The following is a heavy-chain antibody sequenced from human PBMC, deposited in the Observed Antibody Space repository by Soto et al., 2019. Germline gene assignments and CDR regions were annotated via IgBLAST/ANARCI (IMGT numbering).Heavy chain of an antibody. J-gene: IGHJ4*02. D-gene: IGHD1-26*01. CDR3: ARHRLLTPPVY. CDR1: GGSISSNNYY. V-gene: IGHV4-39*01. Sequence: QLQASGPGLVKPSETLSLTCTVSGGSISSNNYYWGWIRQPPRKGLEWIGSIYYSGTTYYNPSLKNRLTISVDTSKNQFSLKLCSVTAADTAVYYCARHRLLTPPVYWGQGTLVTVSS. CDR2: IYYSGTT.